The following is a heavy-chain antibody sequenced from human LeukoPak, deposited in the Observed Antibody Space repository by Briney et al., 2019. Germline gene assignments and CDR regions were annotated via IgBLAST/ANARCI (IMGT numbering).Heavy chain of an antibody. CDR3: ARGDAGPSGSRWFDP. CDR1: GGSISSYY. Sequence: SETLSLTCTVSGGSISSYYWSWIRQPPGKGLEWIGYIYYSGSTNYNPSLKSRVTISVDTSKNQFSLKLSSVTAADTAVYYCARGDAGPSGSRWFDPWGQGTLVTVSS. CDR2: IYYSGST. D-gene: IGHD3-10*01. J-gene: IGHJ5*02. V-gene: IGHV4-59*01.